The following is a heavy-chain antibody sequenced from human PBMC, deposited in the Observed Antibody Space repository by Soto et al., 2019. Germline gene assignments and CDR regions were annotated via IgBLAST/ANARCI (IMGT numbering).Heavy chain of an antibody. CDR1: GFSFSTFE. V-gene: IGHV3-23*01. Sequence: EVQLLESGGGLVQPGESLRLSCAASGFSFSTFEMSWVRQAPGRGLEWVSFISDDSSRTYYADAVKGQFTISRDNSKHTLYLQMNSLTAEDTAVYACVKGGWLDFWGQGTLVTVSS. J-gene: IGHJ5*01. CDR2: ISDDSSRT. CDR3: VKGGWLDF. D-gene: IGHD3-16*01.